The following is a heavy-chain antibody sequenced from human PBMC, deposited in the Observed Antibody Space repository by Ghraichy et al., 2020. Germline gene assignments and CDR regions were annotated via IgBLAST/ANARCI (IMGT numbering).Heavy chain of an antibody. D-gene: IGHD3-10*01. CDR1: GFVFDTYD. V-gene: IGHV3-48*03. Sequence: GGSLRLSCAASGFVFDTYDMSCVRQAPGKGPEWVAYISSIGNTIYYADSVKGRFTISRDNAKNSLYLQMNSLRAEDTAVYYCAREGPGGMIDYWGQGTLVTVSS. J-gene: IGHJ4*02. CDR3: AREGPGGMIDY. CDR2: ISSIGNTI.